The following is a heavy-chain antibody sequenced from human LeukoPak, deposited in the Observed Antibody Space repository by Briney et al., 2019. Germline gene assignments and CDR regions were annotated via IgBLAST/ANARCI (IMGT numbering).Heavy chain of an antibody. V-gene: IGHV4-31*03. D-gene: IGHD3-16*02. Sequence: SETLSLTCTVSGGSISSGGYYWSWIRQHPGKGLEWIGYIYYSGSTYYNPSLKSRVTISVDTSKNQFSLKLSSVTAADTAVYYCARLVSIVGWFDPWGQGTLVTVSS. J-gene: IGHJ5*02. CDR3: ARLVSIVGWFDP. CDR1: GGSISSGGYY. CDR2: IYYSGST.